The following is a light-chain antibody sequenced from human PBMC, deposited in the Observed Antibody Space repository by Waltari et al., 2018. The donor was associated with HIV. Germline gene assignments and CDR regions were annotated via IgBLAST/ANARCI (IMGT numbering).Light chain of an antibody. J-gene: IGLJ2*01. CDR2: GNS. Sequence: QSVLTQPPSVSGAPGQRVTISCTGSSSNIGAGFDVNWYQQLPGTAPKLLIYGNSNRPSGVPDRCAGSKSGTSASLAITGLQAEDEADYYCQSYDASLSGVIFGGGTELTVL. V-gene: IGLV1-40*01. CDR3: QSYDASLSGVI. CDR1: SSNIGAGFD.